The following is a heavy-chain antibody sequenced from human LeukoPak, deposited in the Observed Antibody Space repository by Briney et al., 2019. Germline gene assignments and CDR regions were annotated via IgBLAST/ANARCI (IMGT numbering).Heavy chain of an antibody. CDR1: GHTFTSYD. Sequence: ASVKVSCKASGHTFTSYDISWVRQAPGQGLEWMGGIIPIFGTANYAQKFQGRVTITADESTSTAYMELSSLRSEDTAVYYCASNYYYDSGGYYYEDXWGQGTLVTVSS. V-gene: IGHV1-69*13. J-gene: IGHJ4*02. CDR2: IIPIFGTA. CDR3: ASNYYYDSGGYYYEDX. D-gene: IGHD3-22*01.